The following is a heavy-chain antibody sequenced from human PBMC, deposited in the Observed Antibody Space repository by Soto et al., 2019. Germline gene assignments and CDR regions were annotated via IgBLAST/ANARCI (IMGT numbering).Heavy chain of an antibody. J-gene: IGHJ6*02. CDR2: IYPGDSDT. Sequence: GESLKISCKGSGYSFTSYWIGWVRQMPGKGLEWMGIIYPGDSDTRYSPSFQGQVTISADKSISTAYLQWSSLKASDTAMYYCARRGMVYAKAYYGMDVWGQGTTVTVSS. CDR3: ARRGMVYAKAYYGMDV. V-gene: IGHV5-51*01. CDR1: GYSFTSYW. D-gene: IGHD2-8*01.